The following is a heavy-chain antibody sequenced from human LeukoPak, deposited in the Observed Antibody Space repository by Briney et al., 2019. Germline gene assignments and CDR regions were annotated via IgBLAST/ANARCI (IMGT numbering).Heavy chain of an antibody. J-gene: IGHJ6*03. Sequence: ASVKVSCKASGGTVSSYAISWVRQAPGQGLEWMGIINPSGGSTSYAQKFQGRVTMTRDMSTSTVYMELSSLRSEDTAVYYCARERRDYGFMDVWGKGTTVTVSS. CDR3: ARERRDYGFMDV. V-gene: IGHV1-46*01. D-gene: IGHD4-17*01. CDR2: INPSGGST. CDR1: GGTVSSYA.